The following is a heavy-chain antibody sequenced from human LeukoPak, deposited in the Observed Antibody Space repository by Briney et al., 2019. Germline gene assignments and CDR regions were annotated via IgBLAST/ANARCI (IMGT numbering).Heavy chain of an antibody. J-gene: IGHJ6*03. Sequence: GGSLRLSCAASGFTFSSYEMNWVRQAPGKGLEWVSYISSSGSTIYYADSVKGRFTISRDNAENSLYLQMNSLRAEDTAVYYCARDPYSGAYYEGYYYYYMDVWGKGTTVTVSS. D-gene: IGHD1-26*01. CDR1: GFTFSSYE. V-gene: IGHV3-48*03. CDR3: ARDPYSGAYYEGYYYYYMDV. CDR2: ISSSGSTI.